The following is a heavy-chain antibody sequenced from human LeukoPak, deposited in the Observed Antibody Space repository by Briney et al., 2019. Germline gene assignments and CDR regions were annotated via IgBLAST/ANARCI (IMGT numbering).Heavy chain of an antibody. V-gene: IGHV1-24*01. CDR2: FDPEDGET. J-gene: IGHJ5*02. CDR1: GYTLTEFA. Sequence: GASVKVSCKVSGYTLTEFAMHWVRQAPGKGLEWMGGFDPEDGETIYAQKFQGRVTMTEDTSTDTAYMELSSLRSEDTAVYYCAIGPIWFGEPPLKGGFDPWGQGTLVTVSS. D-gene: IGHD3-10*01. CDR3: AIGPIWFGEPPLKGGFDP.